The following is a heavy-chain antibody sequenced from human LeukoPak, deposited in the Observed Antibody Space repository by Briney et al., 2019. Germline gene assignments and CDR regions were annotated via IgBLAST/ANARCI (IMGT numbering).Heavy chain of an antibody. Sequence: GGSLILSCAASGFTFSDHYMDWLRQAPGKGLEWVDRTRNKANSYTTEYAASVKGRFTISRDDSKNSLYLQMNSRKTEDTAVYYCARVLGYSGYDLAYWGQGTLVTVSS. CDR3: ARVLGYSGYDLAY. V-gene: IGHV3-72*01. CDR2: TRNKANSYTT. D-gene: IGHD5-12*01. CDR1: GFTFSDHY. J-gene: IGHJ4*02.